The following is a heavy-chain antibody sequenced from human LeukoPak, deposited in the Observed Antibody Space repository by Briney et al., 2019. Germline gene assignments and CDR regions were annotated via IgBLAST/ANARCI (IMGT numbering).Heavy chain of an antibody. D-gene: IGHD5-12*01. Sequence: GGSLRLSCAAPGFPLSSHWITWARQVPGRGPEWVPIVNRDGSETYYLDSVKGRFTISRDNSKNTLHLQMNSLRAEDTAIYYCANDLTRAVYSAYDFLPNLGNWGQGTLVTVSS. CDR3: ANDLTRAVYSAYDFLPNLGN. J-gene: IGHJ4*02. V-gene: IGHV3-7*03. CDR2: VNRDGSET. CDR1: GFPLSSHW.